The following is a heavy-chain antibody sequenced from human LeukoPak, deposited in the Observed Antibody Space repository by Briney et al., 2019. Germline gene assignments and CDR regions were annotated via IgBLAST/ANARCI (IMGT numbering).Heavy chain of an antibody. CDR1: GFTFSSYW. CDR3: AGPISPRQLVSPLGN. D-gene: IGHD6-13*01. J-gene: IGHJ4*02. CDR2: IKQDGSEK. Sequence: GGSLRLSCAASGFTFSSYWMGWVRQAPGKGLEWVANIKQDGSEKYYVDSVKGRFTISRDNAKNSLYLQMNSLRAEDTAVYYCAGPISPRQLVSPLGNWGQGTLVTVSS. V-gene: IGHV3-7*01.